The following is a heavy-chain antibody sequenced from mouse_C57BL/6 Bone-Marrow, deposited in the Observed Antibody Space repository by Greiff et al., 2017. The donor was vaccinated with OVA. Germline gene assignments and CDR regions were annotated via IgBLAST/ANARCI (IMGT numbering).Heavy chain of an antibody. CDR2: IYPGSGST. CDR1: GYTFTSYW. V-gene: IGHV1-55*01. D-gene: IGHD2-3*01. J-gene: IGHJ1*03. Sequence: QVQLQQPGAELVKPGASVKMSCKASGYTFTSYWITWVKQRPGQGLEWIGDIYPGSGSTNYNEKFKSKATLTVDKSSSTAYMQLSSLTSEDSAVYYCARRGHYDDWYFDVWGTGTTVTVSS. CDR3: ARRGHYDDWYFDV.